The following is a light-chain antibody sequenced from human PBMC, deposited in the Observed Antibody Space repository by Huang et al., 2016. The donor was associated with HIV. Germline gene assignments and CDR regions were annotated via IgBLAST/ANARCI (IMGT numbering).Light chain of an antibody. V-gene: IGKV3-15*01. CDR2: GES. CDR1: QYVSSN. J-gene: IGKJ2*01. Sequence: ERVMTQSPATLSVSLGERATLSCRASQYVSSNLAWYQRKPGQAPRLLIYGESTRVTDIPARFSGSGSGIEFTLTISSLQSEDFAGYYCQQYNNWPRTFGQGTKLEIK. CDR3: QQYNNWPRT.